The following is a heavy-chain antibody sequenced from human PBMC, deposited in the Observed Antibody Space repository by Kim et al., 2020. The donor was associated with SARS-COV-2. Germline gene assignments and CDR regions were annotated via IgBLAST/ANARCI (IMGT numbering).Heavy chain of an antibody. J-gene: IGHJ2*01. D-gene: IGHD1-1*01. Sequence: SETLSLTCTVSGGSISSGGYYWSWIRQHPGKGLEWIGYIHYSGSTYYNPSLKSRVTISVDTSKNQFSLKLSSVTAADTAVYYCARDSGLTRYFDLWGRGTLVTVSS. V-gene: IGHV4-31*03. CDR3: ARDSGLTRYFDL. CDR1: GGSISSGGYY. CDR2: IHYSGST.